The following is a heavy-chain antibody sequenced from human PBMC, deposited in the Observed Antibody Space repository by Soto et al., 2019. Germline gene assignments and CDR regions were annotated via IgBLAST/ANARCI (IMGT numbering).Heavy chain of an antibody. CDR2: IYYSGST. CDR3: ARESGHCSSTSCSDAFDI. J-gene: IGHJ3*02. D-gene: IGHD2-2*01. CDR1: GGSISSGGYY. Sequence: SETLSLTCTVSGGSISSGGYYWSCIRQHPGKGLEWIGYIYYSGSTYYNPSLKSRVTISVDTSKNQFSLKLSSVTAADTAVYYCARESGHCSSTSCSDAFDIWGQGTMVTVSS. V-gene: IGHV4-31*03.